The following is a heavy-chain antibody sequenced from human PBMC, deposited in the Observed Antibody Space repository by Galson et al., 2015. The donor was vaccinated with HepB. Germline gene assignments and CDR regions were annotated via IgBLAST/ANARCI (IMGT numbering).Heavy chain of an antibody. D-gene: IGHD3-3*01. Sequence: SLRLSCAASGFTFSSYAMHWVRQAPGKGLEWVAVISYDGSNKYYADSVKGRFTISRDNSKNTLYLQMNSLRAEDTAVYYCARDNLRGITIFGVVMKGFDPWGQGTLVTVSS. CDR1: GFTFSSYA. V-gene: IGHV3-30-3*01. CDR2: ISYDGSNK. CDR3: ARDNLRGITIFGVVMKGFDP. J-gene: IGHJ5*02.